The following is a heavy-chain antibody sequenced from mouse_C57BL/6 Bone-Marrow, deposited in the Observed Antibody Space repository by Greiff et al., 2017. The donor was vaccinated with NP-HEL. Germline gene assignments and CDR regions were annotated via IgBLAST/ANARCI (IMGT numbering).Heavy chain of an antibody. Sequence: EVHLVESGGGLVQPGGSLKLSCAASGFTFSDYYMYWVRQTPEKRLEWVAYISNGGGSTYYPDTVKGRFTISRDNAKNTLYLQMSRLKSEDTAMYYCARPPRSRPGYFDVWGTGTTVTVSS. V-gene: IGHV5-12*01. D-gene: IGHD1-1*01. CDR1: GFTFSDYY. J-gene: IGHJ1*03. CDR3: ARPPRSRPGYFDV. CDR2: ISNGGGST.